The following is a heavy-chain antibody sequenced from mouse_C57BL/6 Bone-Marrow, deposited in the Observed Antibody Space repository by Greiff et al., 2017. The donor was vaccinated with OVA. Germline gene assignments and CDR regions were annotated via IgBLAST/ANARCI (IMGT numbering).Heavy chain of an antibody. CDR1: GYTFTDYE. CDR3: TISRTTVVEYAMDY. CDR2: IDPETGGT. D-gene: IGHD1-1*01. Sequence: VKLQESGAELVRPGASVTLSCKASGYTFTDYEMHWVKQTPVHGLEWIGAIDPETGGTADNQKFKGKAILTADKSSSTSYMALRSLTSEDSAVYYCTISRTTVVEYAMDYWGQGTSVTVSS. V-gene: IGHV1-15*01. J-gene: IGHJ4*01.